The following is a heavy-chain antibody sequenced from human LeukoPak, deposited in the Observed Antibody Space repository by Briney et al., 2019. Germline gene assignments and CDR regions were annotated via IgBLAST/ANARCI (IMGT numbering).Heavy chain of an antibody. V-gene: IGHV1-69*04. CDR3: AREYTAKINYGTDV. D-gene: IGHD5-18*01. CDR2: IIPILGIA. CDR1: GGTFSSYA. J-gene: IGHJ6*02. Sequence: GSSVEVSCKASGGTFSSYAISWVRQAPGQGLEWMGRIIPILGIANYAQKFQGRVTITADKSTSTAYMELSSLRSEDTAVYYCAREYTAKINYGTDVWGQGTTVTVSS.